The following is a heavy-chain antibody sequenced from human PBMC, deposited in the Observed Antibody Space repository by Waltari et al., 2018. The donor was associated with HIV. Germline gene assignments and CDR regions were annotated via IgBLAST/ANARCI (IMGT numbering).Heavy chain of an antibody. CDR3: ANACRGAVFGDE. V-gene: IGHV1-8*01. J-gene: IGHJ4*02. D-gene: IGHD3-3*01. CDR1: GYASSGFD. Sequence: VQLVQSGAAIKKPGASVRVPCKASGYASSGFDLNWGRRSPGRGLEWLGWMNPDNGIAGYGNSFQGRIIKSRENFINTAYLELTKHNPAGTATYYGANACRGAVFGDEWGQGTLGTAAS. CDR2: MNPDNGIA.